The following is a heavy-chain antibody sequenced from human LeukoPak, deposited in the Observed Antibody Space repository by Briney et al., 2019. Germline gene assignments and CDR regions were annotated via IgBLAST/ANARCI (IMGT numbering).Heavy chain of an antibody. J-gene: IGHJ4*02. CDR2: IKQDGSEK. CDR1: GFTFSSYW. Sequence: SGGSLRLSCAASGFTFSSYWMSWVRQAPGKGLEWVANIKQDGSEKYYVDSVRGRFTISRDSAKNSLYLQMNSLRAEDTAVYYCAKDDGYCTSTSCPFDYWGQGTLVTVSS. V-gene: IGHV3-7*01. D-gene: IGHD2-2*01. CDR3: AKDDGYCTSTSCPFDY.